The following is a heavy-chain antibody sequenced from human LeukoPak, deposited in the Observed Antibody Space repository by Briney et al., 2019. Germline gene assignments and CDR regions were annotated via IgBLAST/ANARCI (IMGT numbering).Heavy chain of an antibody. CDR3: ARAYGDYGPYYFDY. J-gene: IGHJ4*02. CDR2: IYHSGST. V-gene: IGHV4-30-2*01. D-gene: IGHD4-17*01. CDR1: GGSISSGGYS. Sequence: PSETLSLTCAVSGGSISSGGYSWSWIRQPPGKGLEWIGYIYHSGSTYYNPSLKSRVTISVDRSKNLFSLKLSSVTAADTAVYYCARAYGDYGPYYFDYWGQGTLVTVSS.